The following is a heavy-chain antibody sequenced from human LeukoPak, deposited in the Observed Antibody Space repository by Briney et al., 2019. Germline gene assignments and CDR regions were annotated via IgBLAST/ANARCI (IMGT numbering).Heavy chain of an antibody. CDR1: GFTFSSYS. J-gene: IGHJ3*02. Sequence: GGSLRLSCAASGFTFSSYSMNWVRQAPGKGLEWVSSISSSSYIYYADSMKGRFTISRDNAKYSLYLQMDSRRAEDTAVYYWAKGADYSGTYSDAFDIWGQGTMVTVSS. CDR3: AKGADYSGTYSDAFDI. CDR2: ISSSSYI. V-gene: IGHV3-21*01. D-gene: IGHD1-26*01.